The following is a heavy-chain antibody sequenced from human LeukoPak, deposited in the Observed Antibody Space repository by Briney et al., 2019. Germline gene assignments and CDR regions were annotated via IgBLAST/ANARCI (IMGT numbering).Heavy chain of an antibody. Sequence: GGSLRLSCAASGFPFSRDSMLWVRQSPGKGLVWLSRINPDGSTTNYADSVKGRFTIARDNAKNTLYLQMNSLRDEDTAVYYCASDVAYKFDYWGQGTLVTISS. V-gene: IGHV3-74*01. CDR1: GFPFSRDS. CDR3: ASDVAYKFDY. CDR2: INPDGSTT. D-gene: IGHD5-24*01. J-gene: IGHJ4*02.